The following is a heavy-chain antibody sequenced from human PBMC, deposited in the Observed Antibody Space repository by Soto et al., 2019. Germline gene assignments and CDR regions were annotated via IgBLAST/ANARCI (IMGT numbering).Heavy chain of an antibody. Sequence: ASVKVSCKASGYTFTRYPITLVREAPGQGLEWMGWITTYTGNTNYAQKFQSRVTMTTDTTTSTGYMELRSLTSDDTAVYYCARRHLDYGDYSGYWGQGTLVTVSS. CDR1: GYTFTRYP. J-gene: IGHJ4*02. CDR3: ARRHLDYGDYSGY. CDR2: ITTYTGNT. V-gene: IGHV1-18*04. D-gene: IGHD4-17*01.